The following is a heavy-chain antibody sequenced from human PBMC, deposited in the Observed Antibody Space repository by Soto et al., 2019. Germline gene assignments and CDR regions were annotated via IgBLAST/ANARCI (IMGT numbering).Heavy chain of an antibody. Sequence: PGGSLRLSCAASGFMFSAYWMSWVRQAPGKGLEWVANIHGDGGKIYYVDSVKGRFTISRDNAKRSLYLQMNSLRAEDTAVYYCARDFYGGYTYGPGDYWGQEPWSPSPQ. CDR2: IHGDGGKI. CDR3: ARDFYGGYTYGPGDY. D-gene: IGHD5-18*01. V-gene: IGHV3-7*01. J-gene: IGHJ4*01. CDR1: GFMFSAYW.